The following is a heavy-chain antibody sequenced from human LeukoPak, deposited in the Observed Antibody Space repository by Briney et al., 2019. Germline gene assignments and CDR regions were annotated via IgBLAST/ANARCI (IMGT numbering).Heavy chain of an antibody. V-gene: IGHV3-23*01. CDR1: GFTFRNYA. J-gene: IGHJ4*02. CDR3: AKGGGEDWPFDY. Sequence: PGGSLRLSCAASGFTFRNYAMSWVRQAPGKGLEWVSTLSVGGTTYYADSVRGRFTIPRDNSKNTLYLQMNSLRAEDTAIYYCAKGGGEDWPFDYWGQGTLVTSPQ. CDR2: LSVGGTT. D-gene: IGHD3-16*01.